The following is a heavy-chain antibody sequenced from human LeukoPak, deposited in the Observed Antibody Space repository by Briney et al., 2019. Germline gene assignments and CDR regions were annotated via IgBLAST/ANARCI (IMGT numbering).Heavy chain of an antibody. CDR3: ARLGTAEGTLEDY. D-gene: IGHD6-13*01. CDR1: RFTFSTHW. V-gene: IGHV3-7*01. Sequence: GGSLRLSCAASRFTFSTHWMSWVRQPPGKGLEWVANIKNDGTEKYYVDSVKGRFTISRDNAKNSLYLQMNSLRAEDTAVYYCARLGTAEGTLEDYWGQGTLVTVSS. CDR2: IKNDGTEK. J-gene: IGHJ4*02.